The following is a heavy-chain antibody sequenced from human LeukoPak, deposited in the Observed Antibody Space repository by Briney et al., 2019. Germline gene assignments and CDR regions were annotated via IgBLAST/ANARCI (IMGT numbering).Heavy chain of an antibody. Sequence: APETLSLTCTVSGGSISSGSYYWSWIRQPAGKGLEWIGRIYTSGSTNYNPSLKSRVTISVDTSKNQFSLKLSSVTAADTAVYYCARADVLLWFGELLMGWFDPWGQGTLVTVSS. CDR1: GGSISSGSYY. J-gene: IGHJ5*02. CDR2: IYTSGST. D-gene: IGHD3-10*01. CDR3: ARADVLLWFGELLMGWFDP. V-gene: IGHV4-61*02.